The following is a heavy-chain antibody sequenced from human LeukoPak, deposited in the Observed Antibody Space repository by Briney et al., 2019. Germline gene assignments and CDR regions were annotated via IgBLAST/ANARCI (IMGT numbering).Heavy chain of an antibody. CDR2: ISFDGSQK. J-gene: IGHJ4*02. Sequence: PGGSLRLSCAASGFTFSNYGMHWVRQAPGKGLEWVALISFDGSQKYYADSVKGRFTISRDNSKNTLYLQMNSLRAEDTAVYYCAKFGPGYSDEWGQGTLVTVSS. CDR3: AKFGPGYSDE. CDR1: GFTFSNYG. D-gene: IGHD1-1*01. V-gene: IGHV3-30*02.